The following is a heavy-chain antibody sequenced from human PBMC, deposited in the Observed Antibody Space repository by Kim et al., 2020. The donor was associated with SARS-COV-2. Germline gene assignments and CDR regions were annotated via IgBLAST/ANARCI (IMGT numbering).Heavy chain of an antibody. CDR1: GFVFDDFA. D-gene: IGHD4-4*01. CDR3: AKGHSATSLFDY. J-gene: IGHJ4*02. V-gene: IGHV3-43*01. Sequence: GGSLRLSCAASGFVFDDFAMHWVRQRPGKGLEWLSLITWDGVRTYYADSVKGRFTISRDNNKNSLYLQMTSLRSEDTAVYFCAKGHSATSLFDYWGQGA. CDR2: ITWDGVRT.